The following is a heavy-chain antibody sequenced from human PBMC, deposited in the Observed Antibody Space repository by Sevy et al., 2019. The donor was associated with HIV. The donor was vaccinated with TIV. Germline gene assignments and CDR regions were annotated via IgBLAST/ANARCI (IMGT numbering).Heavy chain of an antibody. CDR3: AREPYFFDKSGYYWDY. V-gene: IGHV4-61*01. CDR1: GVSVSSDTYY. CDR2: VYHTGST. D-gene: IGHD3-22*01. J-gene: IGHJ4*02. Sequence: SETLSLTCAVSGVSVSSDTYYWSWIRRPPGKGLEWIGYVYHTGSTNYSPSFKSRVPISVDTSKNQFSLRLFSVAASDTAVYYCAREPYFFDKSGYYWDYWGQGALVTVSS.